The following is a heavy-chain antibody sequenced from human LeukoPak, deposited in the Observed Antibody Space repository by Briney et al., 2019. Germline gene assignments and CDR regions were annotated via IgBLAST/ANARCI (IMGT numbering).Heavy chain of an antibody. J-gene: IGHJ4*02. V-gene: IGHV4-34*01. CDR1: GGSFSGYY. CDR2: INHSGST. D-gene: IGHD3-10*01. Sequence: SETLSLTCAVYGGSFSGYYWSWIRQPPGKGLEWIGEINHSGSTNYNPSLKSRVTISVDTSKNQFSLKLSSVTAADTAVYYCARGPRLWFGELPKYYFDYWGQGTLVTVSS. CDR3: ARGPRLWFGELPKYYFDY.